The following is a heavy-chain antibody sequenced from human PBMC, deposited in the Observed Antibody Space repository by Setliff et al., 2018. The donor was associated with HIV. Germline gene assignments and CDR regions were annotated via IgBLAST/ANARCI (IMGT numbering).Heavy chain of an antibody. Sequence: PSETLSLTCTVSGGSISGYYWGWVRRPPGRGLEWIGFVSYSGTTSYNPSLDSRVTMSVDTSGDQFSLKLSSVTAADTAVYFCARTRGRALLSYYFDYWGQGRLVTVSS. V-gene: IGHV4-59*01. CDR2: VSYSGTT. CDR3: ARTRGRALLSYYFDY. CDR1: GGSISGYY. J-gene: IGHJ4*02.